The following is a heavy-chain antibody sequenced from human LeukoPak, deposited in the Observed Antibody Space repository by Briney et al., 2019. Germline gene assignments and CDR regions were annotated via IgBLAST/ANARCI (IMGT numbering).Heavy chain of an antibody. CDR1: GFDFSSNW. Sequence: GGSLRLSCAVSGFDFSSNWMHWARQAPGKGLEWVASINHNGNVSYYVDSVKGRFTISRDNAKNSLYLQMSNLRAEDTAVYFCARGGGLDVWGQGATVTVSS. CDR2: INHNGNVS. D-gene: IGHD3-16*01. V-gene: IGHV3-7*03. CDR3: ARGGGLDV. J-gene: IGHJ6*02.